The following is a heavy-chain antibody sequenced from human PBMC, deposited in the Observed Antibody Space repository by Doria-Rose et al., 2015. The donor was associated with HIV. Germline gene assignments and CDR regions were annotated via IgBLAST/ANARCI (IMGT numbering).Heavy chain of an antibody. J-gene: IGHJ6*03. Sequence: QVQLQESGPGLVKPAETLSLTCTVSGGSISSYYWNWIRQPPGKGLEWIGYIYSRGTPPSNSPLKSRVTISIDTPKTQFPLKLSSVTAADTAVYYCARFRPSRGIYYSLDVWGKGTTVTVSS. CDR1: GGSISSYY. CDR3: ARFRPSRGIYYSLDV. V-gene: IGHV4-4*09. D-gene: IGHD3-10*01. CDR2: IYSRGTP.